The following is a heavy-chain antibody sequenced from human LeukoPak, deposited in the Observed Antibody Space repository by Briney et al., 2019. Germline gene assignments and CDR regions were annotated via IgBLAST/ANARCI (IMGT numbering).Heavy chain of an antibody. Sequence: SVKVSCKASGGTFNSYGIIWVRQAPGQGLEWMGGIIPILGTANYAQKFQGRVTMTTDTSTSTAYMELRSLRSDDTAVYYCARDGLALGSGSFFDWGQGTLVAVSS. CDR3: ARDGLALGSGSFFD. V-gene: IGHV1-69*10. CDR2: IIPILGTA. D-gene: IGHD3-10*01. J-gene: IGHJ4*02. CDR1: GGTFNSYG.